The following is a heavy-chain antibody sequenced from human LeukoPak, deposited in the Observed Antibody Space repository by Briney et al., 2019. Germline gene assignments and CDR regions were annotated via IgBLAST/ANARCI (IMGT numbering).Heavy chain of an antibody. V-gene: IGHV4-59*01. CDR3: ARGTYYDFWSGYYTGSGYYYYMDV. CDR1: GGSISSYY. Sequence: SETLSLTCTVSGGSISSYYWSWIRQPPGKGLEWIGYIYYSGSTNYNPSLKSRVTISVDTSKNQFSLQLSSVTAADTAVYYCARGTYYDFWSGYYTGSGYYYYMDVWGKGTTVTVSS. D-gene: IGHD3-3*01. J-gene: IGHJ6*03. CDR2: IYYSGST.